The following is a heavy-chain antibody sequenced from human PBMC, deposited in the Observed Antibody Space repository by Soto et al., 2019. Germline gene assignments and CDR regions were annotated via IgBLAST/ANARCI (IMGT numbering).Heavy chain of an antibody. CDR3: ARVGYVSSGYYVSYYYGMDV. CDR2: ISSNGGST. Sequence: GGSLRLSCAASGFTFSSYAMHWVRQAPGKGLEYVSAISSNGGSTYYANSVKGRFTISRDNSKNTLYLQMGSLRAEDMAVYYCARVGYVSSGYYVSYYYGMDVWGQGTTITVSS. D-gene: IGHD3-22*01. J-gene: IGHJ6*02. CDR1: GFTFSSYA. V-gene: IGHV3-64*01.